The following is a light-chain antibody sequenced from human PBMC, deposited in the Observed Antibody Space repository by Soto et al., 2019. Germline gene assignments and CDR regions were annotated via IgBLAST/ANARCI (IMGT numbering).Light chain of an antibody. CDR2: DVS. V-gene: IGLV2-11*01. J-gene: IGLJ3*02. CDR3: CSYAGSYTNWV. Sequence: QSVLTQPRSVSGSPGQSVTISCTGTSSDVGGYNYVSWYQQHSGKAPKLMIYDVSKRPSGVPDRFSGSKSGNTASLTISGLQAEDEADYYCCSYAGSYTNWVFGGGTKVTVL. CDR1: SSDVGGYNY.